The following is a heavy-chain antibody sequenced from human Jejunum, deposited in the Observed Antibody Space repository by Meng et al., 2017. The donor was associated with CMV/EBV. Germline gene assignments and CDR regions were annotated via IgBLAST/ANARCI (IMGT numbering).Heavy chain of an antibody. J-gene: IGHJ4*02. D-gene: IGHD2-21*01. Sequence: QVQIQQWGVGLLKPSETLSLTCGVYGGSFSSYYWSWIRQPPGKGLEWIAEINHSGSTNYNPSLKSRVTISLDTSNSHFSLKLTSVTAADTAVYFCARGGGDPIRGVLPFDYWGQGTLVTVSS. CDR2: INHSGST. CDR3: ARGGGDPIRGVLPFDY. V-gene: IGHV4-34*01. CDR1: GGSFSSYY.